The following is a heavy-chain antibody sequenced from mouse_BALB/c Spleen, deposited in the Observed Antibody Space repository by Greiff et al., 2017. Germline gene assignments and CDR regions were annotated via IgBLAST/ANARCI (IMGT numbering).Heavy chain of an antibody. CDR1: GFTFSSFG. CDR2: ISSGSSTI. V-gene: IGHV5-17*02. CDR3: ARLLRFAY. D-gene: IGHD1-1*01. Sequence: EVQLVESGGGLVQPGGSRKLSCAASGFTFSSFGMHWVRQAPEKGLEWVAYISSGSSTIYYADTVKGRFTISRDNPKNTLFLQMTSLRSEDTAMYYCARLLRFAYWGQGTLVTVSA. J-gene: IGHJ3*01.